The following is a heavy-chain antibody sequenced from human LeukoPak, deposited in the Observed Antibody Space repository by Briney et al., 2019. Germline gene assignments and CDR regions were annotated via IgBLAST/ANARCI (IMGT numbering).Heavy chain of an antibody. CDR1: GFTFSSYA. CDR3: ASSYNYYGSGSYGTY. V-gene: IGHV3-23*01. D-gene: IGHD3-10*01. J-gene: IGHJ4*02. Sequence: GGSLRLSCAASGFTFSSYAMTWVRQAPGEGLEWVSGISGSGGSTYYADSVRGRFTISRDNSKNTLFLQLNSLRAEDTAVYYCASSYNYYGSGSYGTYWGRGTLVTVSS. CDR2: ISGSGGST.